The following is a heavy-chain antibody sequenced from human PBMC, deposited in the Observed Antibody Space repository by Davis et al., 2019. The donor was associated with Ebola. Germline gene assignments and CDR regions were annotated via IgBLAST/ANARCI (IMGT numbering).Heavy chain of an antibody. CDR1: GGSISSGSYY. CDR2: IYTSGST. D-gene: IGHD2-15*01. V-gene: IGHV4-61*09. CDR3: ARDAWGYCSGGSCYDY. J-gene: IGHJ2*01. Sequence: LRLSCTVSGGSISSGSYYWSWIRQPAGKGLEWIGHIYTSGSTNYNPSLKSRVTISVDTSKNQFSLKLSSVTAADTAVYYCARDAWGYCSGGSCYDYWGRGTLVTVSS.